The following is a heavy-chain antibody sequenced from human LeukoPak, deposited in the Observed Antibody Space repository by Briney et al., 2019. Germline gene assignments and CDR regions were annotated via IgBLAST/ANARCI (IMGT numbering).Heavy chain of an antibody. J-gene: IGHJ3*02. Sequence: SVKVSCKASGGTFSSYAISWVRQAPGQGLEWMGRIIPILGIANYAQKFQGRVTITADKSTSTAYVELSSLRSEDTAVYYCARSRMDDAFDIWGQGTMVTVSS. CDR2: IIPILGIA. V-gene: IGHV1-69*04. CDR3: ARSRMDDAFDI. CDR1: GGTFSSYA.